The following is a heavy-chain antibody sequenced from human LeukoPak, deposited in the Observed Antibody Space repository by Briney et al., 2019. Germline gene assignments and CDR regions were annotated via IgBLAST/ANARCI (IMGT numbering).Heavy chain of an antibody. CDR1: GFTFSSYG. J-gene: IGHJ4*02. Sequence: GGSLRLSCAASGFTFSSYGMHWVRQAPGKGLEWVAVIWYDGSNKYYADSVKGRFTISRDNSKNTLYLQMNSLRAEDTAVYYCAKDQAYTAMAPFDHWGQGTLVTVSS. V-gene: IGHV3-33*06. D-gene: IGHD5-18*01. CDR2: IWYDGSNK. CDR3: AKDQAYTAMAPFDH.